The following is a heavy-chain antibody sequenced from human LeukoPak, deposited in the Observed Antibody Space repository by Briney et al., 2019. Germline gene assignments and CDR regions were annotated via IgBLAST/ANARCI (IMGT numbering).Heavy chain of an antibody. J-gene: IGHJ4*02. CDR1: GYHFTTYW. Sequence: GDSLQISSKVSGYHFTTYWIAWVRQQPGKSLEWMGMVFPGDSKTNYSPAFLGQVTMSVDKSIGAPSLQWRSLKASDTAMYYCARLDTKVYQFWGRGTLVCVSS. D-gene: IGHD3-10*01. CDR2: VFPGDSKT. V-gene: IGHV5-51*01. CDR3: ARLDTKVYQF.